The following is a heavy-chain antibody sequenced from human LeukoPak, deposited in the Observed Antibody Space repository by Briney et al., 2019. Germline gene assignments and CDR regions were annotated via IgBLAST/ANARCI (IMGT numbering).Heavy chain of an antibody. CDR1: GYTFTGYY. Sequence: ASVKVSCKASGYTFTGYYMHWVRQAPGQGLEWMGWMNPNSGNTGYAQKFQGRVTMTRNTSISTAYVELSSLRSEDTAVYYCARDRYYDFWSGYYYYYYGMDVWGQGTTVTVSS. V-gene: IGHV1-8*02. CDR3: ARDRYYDFWSGYYYYYYGMDV. J-gene: IGHJ6*02. D-gene: IGHD3-3*01. CDR2: MNPNSGNT.